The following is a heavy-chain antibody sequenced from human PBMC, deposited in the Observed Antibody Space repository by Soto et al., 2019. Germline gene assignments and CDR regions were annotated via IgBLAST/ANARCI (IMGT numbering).Heavy chain of an antibody. CDR1: GFTFSSYW. CDR3: ARDRGYYDFWSGYYSTPPPYYFAY. Sequence: GGSLRLSCAASGFTFSSYWMSWVLQAPGKGLEWVANIKQDGSEKYYVDSVKGRFTISRDNAKNSLYLQMNSLRAEDTAVYYCARDRGYYDFWSGYYSTPPPYYFAYWGQGTLVTVSS. J-gene: IGHJ4*02. D-gene: IGHD3-3*01. V-gene: IGHV3-7*05. CDR2: IKQDGSEK.